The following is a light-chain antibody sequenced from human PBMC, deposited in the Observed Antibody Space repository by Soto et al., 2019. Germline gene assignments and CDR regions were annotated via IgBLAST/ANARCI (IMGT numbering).Light chain of an antibody. CDR3: ATWDDSLRGVV. V-gene: IGLV1-47*01. CDR1: SSNIGSNY. Sequence: QSVLTQTPSASGTPGQRVTISCSGSSSNIGSNYVYWYRQLPGTAPKLLIYANSQRPSGVPDRFSGSKSGTSASLAISGLRSEDEADYYCATWDDSLRGVVFGGGTKVTVL. CDR2: ANS. J-gene: IGLJ2*01.